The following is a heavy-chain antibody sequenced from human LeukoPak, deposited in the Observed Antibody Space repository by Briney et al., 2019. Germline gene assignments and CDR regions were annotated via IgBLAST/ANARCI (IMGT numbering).Heavy chain of an antibody. Sequence: GGSLRLSCAASGITFSSYAMSWVRQAPEKGLEWVSGISGSGGITYYAGSVKGRFTVSRDSPNNTLYLQMNSLRAEDTAVYYCAKHRLITVVSSADYWGQGALVIVSS. V-gene: IGHV3-23*01. D-gene: IGHD4-23*01. CDR2: ISGSGGIT. CDR1: GITFSSYA. CDR3: AKHRLITVVSSADY. J-gene: IGHJ4*02.